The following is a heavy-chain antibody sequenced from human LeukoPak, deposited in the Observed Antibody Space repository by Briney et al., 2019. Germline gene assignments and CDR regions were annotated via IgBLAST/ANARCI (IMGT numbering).Heavy chain of an antibody. V-gene: IGHV1-2*02. J-gene: IGHJ3*02. CDR2: INPNTGDT. Sequence: ASVKVSCKASGYTFTVYYIHWVRQAPGRGLEWMGWINPNTGDTNYAQKFQGRVTMTRDTSITTAYMELSGLRSDDTAAYYCARDHVRDDAFDIWGQGTMVTVSS. CDR3: ARDHVRDDAFDI. D-gene: IGHD5-24*01. CDR1: GYTFTVYY.